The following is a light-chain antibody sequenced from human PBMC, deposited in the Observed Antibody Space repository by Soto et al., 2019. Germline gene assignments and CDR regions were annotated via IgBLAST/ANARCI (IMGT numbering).Light chain of an antibody. Sequence: QSVLTQPPSASGMPEHRVTISCSRGSSNIATNSVNWYLQLPGMAPKLVIYDNDQRPSGVHDRFSASKSGTSASLAISGLQSDDEADYLCAAWDDILDGLVFGGGTQLTVL. J-gene: IGLJ3*02. CDR1: SSNIATNS. V-gene: IGLV1-44*01. CDR3: AAWDDILDGLV. CDR2: DND.